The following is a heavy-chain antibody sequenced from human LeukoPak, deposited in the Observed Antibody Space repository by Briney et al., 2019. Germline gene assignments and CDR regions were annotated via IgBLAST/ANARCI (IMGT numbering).Heavy chain of an antibody. D-gene: IGHD3-10*01. CDR3: ARGYYYGSGSLDDRSGVSYRFDP. CDR1: GYTFTAYY. CDR2: INPKSGGT. V-gene: IGHV1-2*02. Sequence: GASVKVSCKASGYTFTAYYMHWVRQAPGQGLEWMGWINPKSGGTNYPQKFQGRVTMTRDTSISTAYMELSRLRSDDTAVYYCARGYYYGSGSLDDRSGVSYRFDPWGQGTLVTVSS. J-gene: IGHJ5*02.